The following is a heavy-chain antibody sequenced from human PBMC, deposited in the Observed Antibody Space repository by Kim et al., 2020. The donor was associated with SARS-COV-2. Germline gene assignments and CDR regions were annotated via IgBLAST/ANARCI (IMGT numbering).Heavy chain of an antibody. J-gene: IGHJ5*02. Sequence: AQKLQGRVTMTTDTSTSTAYMELRSLRSDDTAVYYCARGPAWWPPGLDPWGQGTLVTVSS. V-gene: IGHV1-18*01. CDR3: ARGPAWWPPGLDP. D-gene: IGHD2-8*02.